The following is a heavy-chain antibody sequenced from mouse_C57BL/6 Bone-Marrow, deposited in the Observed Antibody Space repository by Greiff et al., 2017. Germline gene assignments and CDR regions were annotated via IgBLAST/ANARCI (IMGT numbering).Heavy chain of an antibody. V-gene: IGHV1-69*01. CDR1: GYTFTSYW. CDR2: IDPSDSYT. Sequence: QVQLQQSGAELVMPGASVKLSCKASGYTFTSYWMHWVKQRPGQGLEWIGEIDPSDSYTNYNQKFKGKSTLTVDKSSSTAYMQLSSLTSEDSAVYYCARGNGYSSWFAYWGQGTLVTVSA. CDR3: ARGNGYSSWFAY. D-gene: IGHD2-3*01. J-gene: IGHJ3*01.